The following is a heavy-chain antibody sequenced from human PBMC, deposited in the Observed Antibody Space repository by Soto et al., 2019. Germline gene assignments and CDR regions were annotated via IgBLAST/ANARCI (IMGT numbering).Heavy chain of an antibody. D-gene: IGHD6-13*01. CDR3: ARVSQQRTTRGWFDP. CDR2: IYYSGST. Sequence: PSETLSLTCTVSGGSISIYYWSWIRHPPGKGLEWIGYIYYSGSTNYNPSLKSRVTISVDTSKNQFSLKLSSVTAADTAVYYCARVSQQRTTRGWFDPWGQGTLVTVSS. V-gene: IGHV4-59*01. J-gene: IGHJ5*02. CDR1: GGSISIYY.